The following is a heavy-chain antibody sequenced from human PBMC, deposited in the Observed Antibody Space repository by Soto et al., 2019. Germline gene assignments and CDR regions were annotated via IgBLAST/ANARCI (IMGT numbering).Heavy chain of an antibody. V-gene: IGHV4-61*01. Sequence: QVQLQESGPGLVKPSETLSLTCAVSGDSVSNDNYYWSWIRQPPGKGLEWIGYIYYSGTTNYNAYFKSRLSWSVDMSKIQFSLKLASVTAADTAVYFCARSQRGRTAFTFDYWGQGALVTVSS. CDR1: GDSVSNDNYY. D-gene: IGHD3-16*01. CDR3: ARSQRGRTAFTFDY. CDR2: IYYSGTT. J-gene: IGHJ4*02.